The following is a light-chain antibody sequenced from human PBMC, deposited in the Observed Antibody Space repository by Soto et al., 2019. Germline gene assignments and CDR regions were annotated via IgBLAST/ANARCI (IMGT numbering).Light chain of an antibody. J-gene: IGLJ2*01. CDR2: SNN. Sequence: QSVLTQPPSASGTPGQRVTISCSGSSSNIGSNTVNWYQQLPGTAPKLLIYSNNQRPSGVPDRLSGSKSGTSDSLAISGLQYEDEDDYYCAAWDDSLDGVVFGGGTKLTVL. V-gene: IGLV1-44*01. CDR3: AAWDDSLDGVV. CDR1: SSNIGSNT.